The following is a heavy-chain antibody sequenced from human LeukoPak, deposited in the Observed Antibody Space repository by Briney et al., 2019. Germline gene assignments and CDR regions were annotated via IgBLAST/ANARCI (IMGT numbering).Heavy chain of an antibody. CDR3: ARDLPLRPYYFDY. D-gene: IGHD4-17*01. V-gene: IGHV4-31*03. J-gene: IGHJ4*02. CDR2: IYYSGST. Sequence: SETPSLTCTVSGGSISSGGYYWSWIRQHPGKGLEWIGYIYYSGSTYYNPSLKSRVTISVDTSKNQFSLKLSSVTAADTAVYYCARDLPLRPYYFDYWGQGTLVTVSS. CDR1: GGSISSGGYY.